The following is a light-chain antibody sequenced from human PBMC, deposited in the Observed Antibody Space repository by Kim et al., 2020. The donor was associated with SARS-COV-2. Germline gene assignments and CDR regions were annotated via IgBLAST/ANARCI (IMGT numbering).Light chain of an antibody. CDR3: QVYDSSSDHPV. V-gene: IGLV3-21*04. CDR2: YDR. Sequence: SYELTQPPSVSVAPGKTARITCGGNNLGSKRVHWYQQKPGQAPVLVIYYDRDRPSGIPERFSGSNSGNTATLTISSVEAGDEAAYYCQVYDSSSDHPVFGGGTQLTVL. J-gene: IGLJ2*01. CDR1: NLGSKR.